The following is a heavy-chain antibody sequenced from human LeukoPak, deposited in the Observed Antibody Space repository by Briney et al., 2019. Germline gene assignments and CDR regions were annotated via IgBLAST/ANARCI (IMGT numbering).Heavy chain of an antibody. V-gene: IGHV4-34*01. J-gene: IGHJ4*02. CDR2: IYYSGNT. CDR1: GGSFSGYY. CDR3: ARDGYLAVDY. D-gene: IGHD2-2*03. Sequence: PSETLSLTCAVYGGSFSGYYWSWIRQPPGKGLEWIGNIYYSGNTYYNPSLKSRVAISVDTSKNQFSLKLSSVTAADTAVYYCARDGYLAVDYWGQGTLVTVSS.